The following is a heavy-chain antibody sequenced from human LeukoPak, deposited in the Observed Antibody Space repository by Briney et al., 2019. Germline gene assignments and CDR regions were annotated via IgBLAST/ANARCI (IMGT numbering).Heavy chain of an antibody. Sequence: VASVKVSCKASGGAFSSYAISWVRQAPGQGLEWMGRIIPILGIANYAQKFQGRVTITADKSTSTAYMELSSLRSEDTAVYYCARGGEDLWWPRAVVNYYYYYMDVWGKGTTVTVSS. V-gene: IGHV1-69*04. D-gene: IGHD5-12*01. CDR3: ARGGEDLWWPRAVVNYYYYYMDV. J-gene: IGHJ6*03. CDR2: IIPILGIA. CDR1: GGAFSSYA.